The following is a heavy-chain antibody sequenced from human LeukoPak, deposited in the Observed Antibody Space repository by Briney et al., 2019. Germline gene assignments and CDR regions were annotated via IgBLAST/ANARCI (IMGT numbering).Heavy chain of an antibody. Sequence: SETLSLTCTVSGGSISSYYWSWIRQPPRKGLEWIGYIYYSGSTNYNPSLKSRVTISVDTSKNQFSLKLSSVTAADTAVYYCASGRDGYDIRSPFDYWGQGTLVTVSS. J-gene: IGHJ4*02. CDR1: GGSISSYY. D-gene: IGHD3-3*01. CDR2: IYYSGST. V-gene: IGHV4-59*08. CDR3: ASGRDGYDIRSPFDY.